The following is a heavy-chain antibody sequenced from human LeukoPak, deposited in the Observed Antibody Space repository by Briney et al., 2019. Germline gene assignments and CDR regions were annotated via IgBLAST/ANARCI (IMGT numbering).Heavy chain of an antibody. V-gene: IGHV3-21*01. CDR2: ISSSSSYI. CDR1: GFTFSSYS. Sequence: GGSLRLSCAASGFTFSSYSMNWVRQAPGKGLEWVSSISSSSSYIYYGDSVKGRFTISRDNAKNSLSLQMNSLRAEDTAVYYCARDGIICGGDCYPYNWFDLVGQGTLVTVSS. D-gene: IGHD2-21*01. J-gene: IGHJ5*02. CDR3: ARDGIICGGDCYPYNWFDL.